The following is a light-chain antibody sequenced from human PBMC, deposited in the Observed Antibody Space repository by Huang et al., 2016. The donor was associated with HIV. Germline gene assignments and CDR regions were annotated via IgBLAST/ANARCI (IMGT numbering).Light chain of an antibody. CDR2: GAS. CDR3: QQTYNVPRT. V-gene: IGKV3-15*01. Sequence: VMTQSPATLSVSPGERATLSCRASESIFRNLAWYQQRPGQPPILLIYGASVRLPGIPDRFRGSGSGTEFSLTISSLQPEDFVIYFCQQTYNVPRTFGQGTALEIK. J-gene: IGKJ2*01. CDR1: ESIFRN.